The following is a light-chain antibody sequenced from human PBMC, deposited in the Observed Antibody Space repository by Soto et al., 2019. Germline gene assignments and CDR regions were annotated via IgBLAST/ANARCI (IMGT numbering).Light chain of an antibody. CDR1: QSFSSSY. CDR2: GAS. J-gene: IGKJ5*01. Sequence: EIVMTQSPATLSVSPGERVTLSCRASQSFSSSYLAWYQQKPGQAPRLLIYGASSRATGIPDRFSGSGSGTDFTLSISRLEVEDFAVYHCQQYGNAPITFGQGTRLEI. V-gene: IGKV3-20*01. CDR3: QQYGNAPIT.